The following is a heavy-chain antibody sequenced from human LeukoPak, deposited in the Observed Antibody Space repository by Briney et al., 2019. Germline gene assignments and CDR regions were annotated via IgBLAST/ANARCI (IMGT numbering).Heavy chain of an antibody. V-gene: IGHV1-69*04. CDR1: GYTFTSYG. CDR3: ASYGDYAGYFDY. CDR2: IIPILGIA. D-gene: IGHD4-17*01. Sequence: GASVKVSCKASGYTFTSYGISWVRQAPGQGLEWMGRIIPILGIANYAQKFQGRVTITADKSTSTAYMELSSLRSEDTAVYYCASYGDYAGYFDYWGQGTLVTVSS. J-gene: IGHJ4*02.